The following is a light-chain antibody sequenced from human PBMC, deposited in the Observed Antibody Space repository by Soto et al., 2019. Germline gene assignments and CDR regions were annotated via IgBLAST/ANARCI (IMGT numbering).Light chain of an antibody. Sequence: EIVMTQSPATLSVSPGERATLSCRASQSVSSNLAWYQQKPGQAPRLLIYGASTRATGIPARFSGSGSGTEFTLTISSLQSEDFAVYYCQHYGSSVFTFGPGTKVDIK. CDR2: GAS. J-gene: IGKJ3*01. V-gene: IGKV3-15*01. CDR1: QSVSSN. CDR3: QHYGSSVFT.